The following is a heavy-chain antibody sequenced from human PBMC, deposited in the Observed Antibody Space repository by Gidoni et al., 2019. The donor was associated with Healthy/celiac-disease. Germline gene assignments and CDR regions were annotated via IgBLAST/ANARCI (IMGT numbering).Heavy chain of an antibody. CDR1: GGTFSSYA. CDR2: IIPSFGTA. V-gene: IGHV1-69*01. CDR3: ARGDAAEPDAFDI. J-gene: IGHJ3*02. Sequence: QVQLVQSGAEVKKPGSSVTVSCKASGGTFSSYAIRWVRQAPGQGLEWMGGIIPSFGTANYAKKFQGRVTITEDESTSTAYMELISLRSEETAVYYCARGDAAEPDAFDIWGQGTMVTVSS.